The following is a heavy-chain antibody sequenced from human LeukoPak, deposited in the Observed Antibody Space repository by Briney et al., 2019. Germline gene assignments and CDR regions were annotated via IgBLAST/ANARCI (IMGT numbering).Heavy chain of an antibody. CDR1: GFTFSSYA. V-gene: IGHV3-23*01. CDR2: ISGSGGST. CDR3: AKSRSRGFYYDSSGPLDY. Sequence: GGSLRLSCAASGFTFSSYAMSWVRQAPGKGLEWVSAISGSGGSTYYADSVKGRFTISRDNSKNTLYLQMNSLRAEGTAVYYSAKSRSRGFYYDSSGPLDYWGQGTLVTVSS. J-gene: IGHJ4*02. D-gene: IGHD3-22*01.